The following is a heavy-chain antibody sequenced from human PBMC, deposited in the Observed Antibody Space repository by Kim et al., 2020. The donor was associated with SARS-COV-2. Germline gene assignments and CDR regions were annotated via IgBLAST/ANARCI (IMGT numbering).Heavy chain of an antibody. J-gene: IGHJ6*03. D-gene: IGHD3-16*01. CDR3: ARGGLNWGYYYYYHFMDV. CDR1: EFIFSDYT. Sequence: GGSLRLSCAASEFIFSDYTMNWVRQAPGKGLEWVSSIKSDSNNIYYADSVKGRFTISRDNAKNSLFLQMNSLRAEDTAVYYCARGGLNWGYYYYYHFMDVWGKGTTVTVSS. CDR2: IKSDSNNI. V-gene: IGHV3-21*01.